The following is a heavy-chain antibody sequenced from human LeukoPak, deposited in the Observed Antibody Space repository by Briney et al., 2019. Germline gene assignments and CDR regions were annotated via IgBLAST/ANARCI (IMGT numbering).Heavy chain of an antibody. CDR1: GGSVSSTTYF. J-gene: IGHJ4*02. CDR3: ARYVVYGSGKYYFDY. Sequence: SETLSLTCTVSGGSVSSTTYFWSWIRQPPGKGLEWIASINYSGSTYYNPSLKSRVTISVDTSESRFSLKLSSVTAADTAVYYCARYVVYGSGKYYFDYWGQGTLVTVSS. D-gene: IGHD3-10*01. CDR2: INYSGST. V-gene: IGHV4-39*01.